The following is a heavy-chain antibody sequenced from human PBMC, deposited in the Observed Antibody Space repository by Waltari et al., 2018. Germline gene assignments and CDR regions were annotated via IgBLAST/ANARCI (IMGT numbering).Heavy chain of an antibody. D-gene: IGHD3-9*01. CDR1: GYSIRSGYY. V-gene: IGHV4-38-2*01. CDR3: ARLSPAAPPNYDILTGYLYFQH. Sequence: QVQLQESGPGLLNPSETLSLTCAVSGYSIRSGYYWGWVRQPPGKGLEWIGSVYHSGKTYYNPSLKSRLSISADTSNNQLSLKLSSVTAADTAVYYCARLSPAAPPNYDILTGYLYFQHWGQGTLVTVSS. CDR2: VYHSGKT. J-gene: IGHJ1*01.